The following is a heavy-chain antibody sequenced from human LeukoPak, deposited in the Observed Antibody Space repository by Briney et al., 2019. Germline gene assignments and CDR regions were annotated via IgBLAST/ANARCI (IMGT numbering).Heavy chain of an antibody. CDR1: GYTFTSYY. V-gene: IGHV1-2*02. D-gene: IGHD6-13*01. CDR3: ARPRIAAAGAIWFDP. CDR2: INPNSGGT. J-gene: IGHJ5*02. Sequence: PAASVKVSCKASGYTFTSYYMHWVRQPPGQGLEWMGWINPNSGGTNYAQKFQGRVTMTRDTSIHPAYMELSRMTADDTAVYYWARPRIAAAGAIWFDPWGEETLLTVSS.